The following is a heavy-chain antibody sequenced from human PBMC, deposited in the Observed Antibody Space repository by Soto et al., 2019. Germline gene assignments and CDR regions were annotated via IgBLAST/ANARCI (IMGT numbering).Heavy chain of an antibody. CDR3: ARDRGQVRRAVLPAATDTFFDY. CDR2: ISGSGGST. V-gene: IGHV3-23*01. CDR1: GFTFSSYA. D-gene: IGHD2-2*01. Sequence: GGSLRLSCAASGFTFSSYAMSWVRQAPGKGLEWVSAISGSGGSTYYADSVKGRFTISRDNSKNTLYLQMNSLRAEDTAVYYCARDRGQVRRAVLPAATDTFFDYWGQGALVTVSS. J-gene: IGHJ4*02.